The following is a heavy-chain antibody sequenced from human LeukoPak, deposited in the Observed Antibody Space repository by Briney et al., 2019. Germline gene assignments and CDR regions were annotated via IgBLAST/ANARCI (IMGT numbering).Heavy chain of an antibody. J-gene: IGHJ5*02. CDR3: AKDLSYGSNWFDP. D-gene: IGHD5-18*01. V-gene: IGHV3-30*02. Sequence: GGSLRLSCAPSGFTFSSHGMHWVRQAPGKGLKWAPLIGYDGSKKNYADSVKGRFTISRDDSKSTLYLQINSLRAEDTAVYYCAKDLSYGSNWFDPWGQGTLVTVSS. CDR1: GFTFSSHG. CDR2: IGYDGSKK.